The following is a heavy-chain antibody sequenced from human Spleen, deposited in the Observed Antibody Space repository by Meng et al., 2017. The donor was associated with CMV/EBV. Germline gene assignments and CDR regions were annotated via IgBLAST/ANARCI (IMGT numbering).Heavy chain of an antibody. D-gene: IGHD3-16*01. CDR3: ARGRGLGDY. J-gene: IGHJ4*02. CDR1: GFSFSDYY. CDR2: INHSGST. Sequence: ESLKISCAASGFSFSDYYMSWIRQAPGKGLEWIGEINHSGSTNYNPSLKSRVTISVDTSKKQISLKLGSVTAADTAVYYCARGRGLGDYWGQGTLVTVSS. V-gene: IGHV4-34*01.